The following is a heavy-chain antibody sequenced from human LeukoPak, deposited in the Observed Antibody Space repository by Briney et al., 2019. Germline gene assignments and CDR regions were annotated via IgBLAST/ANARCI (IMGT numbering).Heavy chain of an antibody. CDR1: GYSISSGYY. J-gene: IGHJ3*02. CDR3: ARVSPELRYFDWPPPDAFDI. Sequence: SETLSLTCTVSGYSISSGYYWGWIRQPPGKGLEWIGSIYHSGSTYYNPSLKSRVTISVDTSKNQFSLKLSSVTAADTAVYYCARVSPELRYFDWPPPDAFDIWGQGTMVTVSS. D-gene: IGHD3-9*01. V-gene: IGHV4-38-2*02. CDR2: IYHSGST.